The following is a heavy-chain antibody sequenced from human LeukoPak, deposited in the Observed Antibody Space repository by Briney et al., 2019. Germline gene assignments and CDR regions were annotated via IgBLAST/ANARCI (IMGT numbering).Heavy chain of an antibody. Sequence: PGGSLRLSCAASGFTFSSYWMTWVRQAPGKGLEWVANIKQDGSGKYYVDSVRGRFTISRDNAKNSVYLQVNSLRAEDTAVYYCVRDTGGSGSYPDYWGQGTLVTVSS. D-gene: IGHD1-26*01. V-gene: IGHV3-7*01. J-gene: IGHJ4*02. CDR2: IKQDGSGK. CDR3: VRDTGGSGSYPDY. CDR1: GFTFSSYW.